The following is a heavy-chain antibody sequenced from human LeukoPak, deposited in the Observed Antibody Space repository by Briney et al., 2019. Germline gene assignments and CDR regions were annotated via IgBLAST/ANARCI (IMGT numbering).Heavy chain of an antibody. D-gene: IGHD6-13*01. V-gene: IGHV3-30*18. J-gene: IGHJ4*02. CDR3: PKELSAGTGGGWEDYFDY. CDR1: GFTFSSYG. Sequence: GGSLRLSCAASGFTFSSYGMHWVRQAPGKGLEWVAVISYDGSNKFYADSVKGRFTISRDNSKSTLYLQMNSLRAEDTAVYYCPKELSAGTGGGWEDYFDYWGQGTLVTVSA. CDR2: ISYDGSNK.